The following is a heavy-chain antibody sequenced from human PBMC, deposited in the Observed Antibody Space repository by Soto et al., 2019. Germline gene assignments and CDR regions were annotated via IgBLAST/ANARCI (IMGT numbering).Heavy chain of an antibody. CDR3: AHSQKHNYYGSGGKNWFDP. V-gene: IGHV2-5*02. CDR1: GFSLSTSGVG. CDR2: IYWDDDK. Sequence: QITLKESGPTLVKPTQTLTLTCTFSGFSLSTSGVGVGWIRQPPGKALEWLALIYWDDDKRYSPSLKSRLTITKNNSKNQVVLPMTNMDPVDTATYNCAHSQKHNYYGSGGKNWFDPWGQGTLVTVSS. D-gene: IGHD3-10*01. J-gene: IGHJ5*02.